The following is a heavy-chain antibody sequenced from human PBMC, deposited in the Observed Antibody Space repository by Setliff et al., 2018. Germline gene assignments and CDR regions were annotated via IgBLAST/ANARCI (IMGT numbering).Heavy chain of an antibody. CDR3: ARLSHAYYYGSGSYFGFDP. Sequence: PSETLSLTCTVSGGSINNYYWSWIRQSPGKGLEWIGYIDTSGSTDYNPSLKSRVTISVDTSKNQLSLKLSSVTAADTAVYYCARLSHAYYYGSGSYFGFDPWGQGTLVTVSS. CDR1: GGSINNYY. D-gene: IGHD3-10*01. V-gene: IGHV4-4*08. CDR2: IDTSGST. J-gene: IGHJ5*02.